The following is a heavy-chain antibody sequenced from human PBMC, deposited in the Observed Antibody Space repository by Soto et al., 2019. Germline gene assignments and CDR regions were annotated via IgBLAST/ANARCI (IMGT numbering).Heavy chain of an antibody. CDR1: GFTFSSYW. CDR3: AGEYSSSPGSLYYYYYMDV. J-gene: IGHJ6*03. CDR2: INSDGSST. D-gene: IGHD6-6*01. Sequence: EVQLVESGGGLVQPGGSLRLSCAASGFTFSSYWMHWVRQAPGKGLVWVSRINSDGSSTSYADSVKGRFTISRDNAKNTLYLQMNRLRAEDTAVYYCAGEYSSSPGSLYYYYYMDVWGKGTTVTVSS. V-gene: IGHV3-74*01.